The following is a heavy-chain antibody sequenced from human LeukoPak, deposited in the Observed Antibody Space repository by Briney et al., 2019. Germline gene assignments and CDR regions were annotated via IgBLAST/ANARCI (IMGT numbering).Heavy chain of an antibody. CDR2: ISGSGGST. D-gene: IGHD3-10*01. CDR1: GFTFSSYA. CDR3: ARDSYYYGSGSYYYFDY. V-gene: IGHV3-23*01. Sequence: GGSLRLSCAASGFTFSSYAMSWVRQAPGKGLEWVSVISGSGGSTYYADSVKGRFTISRDNSKNTLYLQMNSLRAEDTAVYYCARDSYYYGSGSYYYFDYWGQGTLVTVSS. J-gene: IGHJ4*02.